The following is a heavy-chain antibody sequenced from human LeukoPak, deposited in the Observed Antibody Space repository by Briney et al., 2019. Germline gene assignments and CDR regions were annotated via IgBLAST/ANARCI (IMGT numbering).Heavy chain of an antibody. V-gene: IGHV1-2*06. D-gene: IGHD3-10*01. CDR1: GYTFTEYY. CDR3: AREAGDGSGSFDP. J-gene: IGHJ5*02. CDR2: INPNSGGT. Sequence: ASVKVSCKSSGYTFTEYYIHWVRQAPGQGLEWMGRINPNSGGTNYAQKFQGRVTMTRDTSITTAYMKLSGLRSDDTAVHYCAREAGDGSGSFDPWGQGTLVTVS.